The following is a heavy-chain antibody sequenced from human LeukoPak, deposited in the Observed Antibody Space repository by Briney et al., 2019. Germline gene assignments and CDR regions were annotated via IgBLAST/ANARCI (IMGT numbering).Heavy chain of an antibody. D-gene: IGHD3-22*01. J-gene: IGHJ4*02. CDR1: GFTFSSDE. CDR3: ARGPGTGFYRDYYFDF. Sequence: GGSLRLSCAASGFTFSSDEMNWVRQVPGKGLEWVSYISSSGRTRYYADSVQGRFTISRDNANNSLDLQMNSLRPEDTAVYYCARGPGTGFYRDYYFDFWGQGTLVTVSS. CDR2: ISSSGRTR. V-gene: IGHV3-48*03.